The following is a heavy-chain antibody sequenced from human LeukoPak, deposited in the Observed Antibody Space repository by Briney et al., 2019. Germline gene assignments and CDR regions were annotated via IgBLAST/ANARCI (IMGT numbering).Heavy chain of an antibody. Sequence: GGSLRLSCAASGFTFSNAWMNWVRQAPGKGLEWVGRIKSKTDGGTTDYGAPAKGRFTISRDDSRNTLYLQMNILKTEDTAVYYCTTEYYYDSPGVFDYWGQGTLVTVSS. D-gene: IGHD3-22*01. CDR1: GFTFSNAW. CDR3: TTEYYYDSPGVFDY. V-gene: IGHV3-15*07. CDR2: IKSKTDGGTT. J-gene: IGHJ4*02.